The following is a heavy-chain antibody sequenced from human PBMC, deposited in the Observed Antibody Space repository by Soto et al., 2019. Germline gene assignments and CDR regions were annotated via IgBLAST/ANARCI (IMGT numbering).Heavy chain of an antibody. Sequence: PSDTLALTCTISGGSLSLYHLIWLRQSPRQGLEWIGYVYDNGRPYYSPSPKSRVTISADTSKNQVSLKLTSATAADTAVYYCARGVGSSPPRYWGRGTLVTFS. CDR2: VYDNGRP. V-gene: IGHV4-59*01. CDR1: GGSLSLYH. J-gene: IGHJ4*02. D-gene: IGHD3-9*01. CDR3: ARGVGSSPPRY.